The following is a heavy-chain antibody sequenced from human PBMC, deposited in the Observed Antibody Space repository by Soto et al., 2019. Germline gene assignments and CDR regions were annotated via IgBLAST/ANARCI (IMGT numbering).Heavy chain of an antibody. Sequence: QVQLVQSGAEVKKPGSSVKVSCKASGGTFSSYTISWVRQAPGQGLEWMGRIIPILGIANYAQKFQGRVTITADKSTSTADMELSSLRSEDTAVYYCARDEGIVVVPAAIHWFDPWGQGTLVTVSS. V-gene: IGHV1-69*08. D-gene: IGHD2-2*01. CDR3: ARDEGIVVVPAAIHWFDP. CDR2: IIPILGIA. J-gene: IGHJ5*02. CDR1: GGTFSSYT.